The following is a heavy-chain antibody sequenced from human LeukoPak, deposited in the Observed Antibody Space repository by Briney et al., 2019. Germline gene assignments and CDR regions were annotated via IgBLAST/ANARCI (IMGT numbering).Heavy chain of an antibody. CDR1: GFTFSSYS. CDR3: ARGQAAGLN. J-gene: IGHJ4*02. D-gene: IGHD6-13*01. Sequence: GGSLRLSCAASGFTFSSYSMNWVRQAPGKGLEWVANIKQDGSEKYYVDSVKGRFTISRDNAKNSLYLQMNSLRAEDTAVYYCARGQAAGLNWGQGTLVTVSS. V-gene: IGHV3-7*01. CDR2: IKQDGSEK.